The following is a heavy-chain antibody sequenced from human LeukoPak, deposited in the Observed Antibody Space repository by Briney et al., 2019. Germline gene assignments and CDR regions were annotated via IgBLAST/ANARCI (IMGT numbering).Heavy chain of an antibody. V-gene: IGHV1-8*01. Sequence: ASVKVSCKASGYTFTSYDINWVRQATGQGLEWMGWMNPNSGNTGYAQKFQGRVTMTRNTSISTAYMELSSLRSEGTAVYYCARSGGATTHYYYYMDVWGRGTTVTVSS. CDR1: GYTFTSYD. CDR3: ARSGGATTHYYYYMDV. J-gene: IGHJ6*03. CDR2: MNPNSGNT. D-gene: IGHD1-26*01.